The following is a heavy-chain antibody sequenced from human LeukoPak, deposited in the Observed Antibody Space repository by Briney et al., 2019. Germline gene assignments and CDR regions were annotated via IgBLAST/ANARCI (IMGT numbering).Heavy chain of an antibody. J-gene: IGHJ4*02. D-gene: IGHD4-17*01. V-gene: IGHV5-51*01. CDR3: ARQYGRPFDY. Sequence: GGSLRLSCKGSGHSFSDSWIGWVRQMPGKGLEWMGIIYPGDSDTRYSPSFQGQVTISADRSISTAYLQWSSLKATDTAMYYCARQYGRPFDYWGQGTLVTVSS. CDR1: GHSFSDSW. CDR2: IYPGDSDT.